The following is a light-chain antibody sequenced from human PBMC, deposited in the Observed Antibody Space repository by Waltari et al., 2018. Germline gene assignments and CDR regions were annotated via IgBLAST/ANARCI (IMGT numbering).Light chain of an antibody. CDR3: QQHDNSPLT. J-gene: IGKJ4*01. CDR2: RAS. CDR1: QDIGNW. V-gene: IGKV1-33*01. Sequence: DIQMTQSQSSLSASVGDRVPITCRASQDIGNWLAWYQQKPGKAPKLLIYRASDLETGVPSRFSGSGSGTDFTLTISSLQPEDLATYFCQQHDNSPLTFGGGTKVEIK.